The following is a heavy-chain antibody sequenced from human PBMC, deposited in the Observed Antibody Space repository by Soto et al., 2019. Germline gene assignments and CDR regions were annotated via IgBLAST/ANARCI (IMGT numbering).Heavy chain of an antibody. CDR2: IYYSGST. J-gene: IGHJ3*02. CDR1: GGSISSYY. Sequence: SETLSLTCTVSGGSISSYYWSWIRQPPGKGLEWIGYIYYSGSTNYNPSLKSRVTISVDTSKNQFSLKLSSVTAADTAVYYCARLYYGDSRAFDIWGQGTMVTVSS. V-gene: IGHV4-59*08. CDR3: ARLYYGDSRAFDI. D-gene: IGHD4-17*01.